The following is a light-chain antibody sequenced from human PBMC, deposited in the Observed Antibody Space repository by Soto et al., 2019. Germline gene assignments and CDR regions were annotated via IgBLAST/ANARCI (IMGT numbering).Light chain of an antibody. CDR3: QQYGSSPPYT. V-gene: IGKV3-20*01. CDR2: GAS. CDR1: QSVSSSY. Sequence: EIVLTQSPGILSLSPGERATLSCRASQSVSSSYLAWYQQKPVQAPRLLIYGASNRATGIPDRFSAIGSKTNFTLTISRLEPEDFAVYYGQQYGSSPPYTFGQGTKLEIK. J-gene: IGKJ2*01.